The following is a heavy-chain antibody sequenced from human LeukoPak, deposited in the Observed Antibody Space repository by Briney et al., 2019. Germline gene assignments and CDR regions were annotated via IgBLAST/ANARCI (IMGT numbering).Heavy chain of an antibody. CDR3: ARTQVGRPFDI. CDR1: GYTFTDYY. V-gene: IGHV1-2*02. Sequence: EASVKVSCKASGYTFTDYYIHWVRQAPGQGLEYMGWIHPNSGGTNSAQMFQGRVTMTRDTSISTAYMELSRLSSDDTAVYYCARTQVGRPFDIWGQGTMVTVSS. J-gene: IGHJ3*02. D-gene: IGHD1-26*01. CDR2: IHPNSGGT.